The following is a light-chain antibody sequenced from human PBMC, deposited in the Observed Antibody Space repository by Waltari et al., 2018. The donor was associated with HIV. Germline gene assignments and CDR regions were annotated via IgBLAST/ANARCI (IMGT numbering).Light chain of an antibody. Sequence: DIVMTQSPLSLHVTPGEPASISCRSSQSLLHNNGYNYLDWYLQKPGQSPQLLIYLGSNRASGVPDRCSGSGSGTDFTLKISRVEAEDVGVYYCMQALQIPPTFGGGTKVEIK. CDR2: LGS. V-gene: IGKV2-28*01. CDR1: QSLLHNNGYNY. CDR3: MQALQIPPT. J-gene: IGKJ4*01.